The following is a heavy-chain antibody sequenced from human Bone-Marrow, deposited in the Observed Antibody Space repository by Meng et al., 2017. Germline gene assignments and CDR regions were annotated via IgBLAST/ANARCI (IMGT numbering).Heavy chain of an antibody. Sequence: QGQLQEACPGLVNPSPALSLTCTFSGDSISSGVYYWSWIRQHPGKGLEWMGYIYYRGSTHYSPSLKSRLTMSLDTSKNQVSLKLSSVTAADTAVYYCASLYGDSSVWYLDLWGRGTLVTVSS. CDR3: ASLYGDSSVWYLDL. J-gene: IGHJ2*01. V-gene: IGHV4-31*03. D-gene: IGHD4-17*01. CDR2: IYYRGST. CDR1: GDSISSGVYY.